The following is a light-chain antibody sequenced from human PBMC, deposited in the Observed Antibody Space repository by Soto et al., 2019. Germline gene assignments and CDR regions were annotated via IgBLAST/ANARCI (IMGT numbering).Light chain of an antibody. CDR1: SNDVGRFDY. Sequence: QSVLTQPRSVSGSPGQSVTISCTGTSNDVGRFDYVSWYQQHPGKAPKVIIYDVNERPSGVPNRFSGSKSGNTASLTISGLQADDEADYYCCSSAGSSTPYVFGTGTKVTVL. V-gene: IGLV2-11*01. J-gene: IGLJ1*01. CDR3: CSSAGSSTPYV. CDR2: DVN.